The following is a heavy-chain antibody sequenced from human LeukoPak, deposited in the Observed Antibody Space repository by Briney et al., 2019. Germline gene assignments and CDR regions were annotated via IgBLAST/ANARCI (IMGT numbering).Heavy chain of an antibody. V-gene: IGHV4-59*08. J-gene: IGHJ6*02. CDR3: ARQSGGSYYYYYYGMDV. CDR1: GGSISSYY. CDR2: IYYSGST. D-gene: IGHD1-26*01. Sequence: SETLSLTCTVSGGSISSYYWSWIRRPPGKGLEWIGYIYYSGSTNYNPSLKSRVTISVDTSKNQFSLKLTSVTAADTAVYYCARQSGGSYYYYYYGMDVWGQGTLVTVSS.